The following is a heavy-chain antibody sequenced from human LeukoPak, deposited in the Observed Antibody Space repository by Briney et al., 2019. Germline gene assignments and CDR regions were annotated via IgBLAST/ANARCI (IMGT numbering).Heavy chain of an antibody. V-gene: IGHV4-30-2*01. CDR2: IYHSGST. CDR1: GGSISSGGYS. CDR3: ARGPGGGYCSSTSCPNYYYYYGMDV. D-gene: IGHD2-2*01. Sequence: SETLSLTCAVSGGSISSGGYSWSWIRQPPGKGLEWIGYIYHSGSTYYNPSLKSRVTISVDRSKNQFSLKLSSVTAADTAVYYCARGPGGGYCSSTSCPNYYYYYGMDVWGQGTTVTVSS. J-gene: IGHJ6*02.